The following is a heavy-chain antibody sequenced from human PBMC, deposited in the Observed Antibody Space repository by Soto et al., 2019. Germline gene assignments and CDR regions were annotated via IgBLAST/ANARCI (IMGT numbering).Heavy chain of an antibody. Sequence: GGSLRLSCAASGFTFSSYGMHWVRQAPGKGLEWVAVISYDGSNKYYADSVKGRFTISRDNSKNTLYLQMNSLRAEDTAVYYCAKAVDYDSSGYYYFDYWGQGTLVTVSS. J-gene: IGHJ4*02. CDR3: AKAVDYDSSGYYYFDY. CDR2: ISYDGSNK. D-gene: IGHD3-22*01. CDR1: GFTFSSYG. V-gene: IGHV3-30*18.